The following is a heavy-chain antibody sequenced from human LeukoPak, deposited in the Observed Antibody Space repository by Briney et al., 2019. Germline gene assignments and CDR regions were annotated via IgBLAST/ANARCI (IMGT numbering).Heavy chain of an antibody. CDR1: GNSFTTHW. Sequence: GESLQISCKGSGNSFTTHWIGWVRQQPGKGLEWMGIIYVGDSDTRYSPAFQGQVTISADKSISTAYLQWSSLKASDTGMYYCARVASVSWGIYPRYMDVWGKGTMVTVSS. CDR2: IYVGDSDT. J-gene: IGHJ6*03. D-gene: IGHD3-16*01. V-gene: IGHV5-51*01. CDR3: ARVASVSWGIYPRYMDV.